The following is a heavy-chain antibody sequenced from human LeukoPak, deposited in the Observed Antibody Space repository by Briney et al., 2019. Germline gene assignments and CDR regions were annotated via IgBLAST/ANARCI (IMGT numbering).Heavy chain of an antibody. CDR3: ARTTVAPGSYDAFDI. Sequence: GGSLRLSCAASGFSVSSNYMSWVRQAPAKGLEWVSIIYKDGSTYYADSVKGQFIISRDNSKNTLYLQINSLTVEDTAVYYCARTTVAPGSYDAFDIWGQGTMVTVSS. J-gene: IGHJ3*02. CDR1: GFSVSSNY. D-gene: IGHD4-23*01. CDR2: IYKDGST. V-gene: IGHV3-53*01.